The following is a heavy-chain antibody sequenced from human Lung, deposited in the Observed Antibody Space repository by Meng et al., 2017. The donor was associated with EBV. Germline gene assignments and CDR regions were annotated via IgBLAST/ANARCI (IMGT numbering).Heavy chain of an antibody. CDR1: GGSFSGSFSGYY. D-gene: IGHD5/OR15-5a*01. Sequence: QVRLQQWGAGLSKPSETLALTCAVYGGSFSGSFSGYYWSWIRQAPGKGLEWIGEINHSGSTNYNPSLKSRVTISVDTSKNQFSLKLSSVTAADTAVYYCARVCEVCLDYWGQGTLVTVSS. CDR2: INHSGST. CDR3: ARVCEVCLDY. J-gene: IGHJ4*02. V-gene: IGHV4-34*01.